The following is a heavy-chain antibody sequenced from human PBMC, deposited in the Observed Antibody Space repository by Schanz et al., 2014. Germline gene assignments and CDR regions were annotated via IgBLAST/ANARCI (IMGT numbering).Heavy chain of an antibody. V-gene: IGHV3-30*18. J-gene: IGHJ4*02. CDR2: ISYDGSNQ. CDR3: AKEESPPSLVDY. CDR1: GFTVTSYY. Sequence: MQLVESGGGLIQPGGSLRLSCAASGFTVTSYYMSWVRQAPGKGLEWVAAISYDGSNQYYTDSVKGRFTVSRDNSKNTVYLQMNSLRAEDTAVYYCAKEESPPSLVDYWGQGTLVTVSS.